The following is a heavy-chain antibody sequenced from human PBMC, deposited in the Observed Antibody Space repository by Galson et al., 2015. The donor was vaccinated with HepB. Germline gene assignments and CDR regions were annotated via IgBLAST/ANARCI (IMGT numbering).Heavy chain of an antibody. CDR2: IYFSGST. V-gene: IGHV4-59*08. CDR1: GGSISTYY. Sequence: ETLSLTCTVSGGSISTYYWSWIRQPPGKRLEWIGHIYFSGSTNYNPSLKSRATISVDTSKNQFSLKLSSVTAADTAVYYCARHTSGWYGGFDYWGQGTLVTVSS. J-gene: IGHJ4*02. D-gene: IGHD6-19*01. CDR3: ARHTSGWYGGFDY.